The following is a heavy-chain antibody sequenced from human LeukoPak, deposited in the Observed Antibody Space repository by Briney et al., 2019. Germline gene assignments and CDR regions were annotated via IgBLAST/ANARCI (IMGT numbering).Heavy chain of an antibody. D-gene: IGHD3-3*01. J-gene: IGHJ4*02. CDR2: ISYSGST. Sequence: SETLSLTCTVSGASMSTYYWSWIRQPPGKGLEWLGYISYSGSTNFNPSLKSRVTISVDTSKNQFSLRLNSVTAADTAVFYCATYSNDFWSGQHFFDFWGQGILVTVSS. CDR3: ATYSNDFWSGQHFFDF. V-gene: IGHV4-59*01. CDR1: GASMSTYY.